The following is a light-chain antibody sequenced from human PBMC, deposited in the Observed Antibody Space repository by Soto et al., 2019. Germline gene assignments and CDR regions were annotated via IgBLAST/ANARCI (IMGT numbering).Light chain of an antibody. Sequence: EIVLTQSPGTLSLSPGERDTLYCRASQSVSSSYLAWYQQKPGQAPRLLIYGASSRATGIPDRFSGSGSGTDFTLTISRLEPEDFAVYYCQQYGSSLWTFGQGTKVDIK. CDR3: QQYGSSLWT. CDR1: QSVSSSY. V-gene: IGKV3-20*01. CDR2: GAS. J-gene: IGKJ1*01.